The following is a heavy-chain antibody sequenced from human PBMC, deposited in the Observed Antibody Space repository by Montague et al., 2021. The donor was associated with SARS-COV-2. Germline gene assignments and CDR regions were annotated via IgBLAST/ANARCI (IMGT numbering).Heavy chain of an antibody. CDR2: TQYEKKWHT. V-gene: IGHV6-1*01. J-gene: IGHJ4*02. D-gene: IGHD6-19*01. CDR3: ASGWTLFD. Sequence: CAISGDSVVEPRRRWEENTSELQTHEQWVCRTQYEKKWHTDYAVSVEGRLAIDADTSKNQFSLQLHSVTPEDSAVYYCASGWTLFDWGQGTLVTVSS. CDR1: GDSVVEPRRR.